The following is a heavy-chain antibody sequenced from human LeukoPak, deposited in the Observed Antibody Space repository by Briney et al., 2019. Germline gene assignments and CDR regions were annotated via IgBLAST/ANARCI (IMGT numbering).Heavy chain of an antibody. CDR1: GGSVSSGSNY. CDR2: IYYSGST. J-gene: IGHJ6*02. D-gene: IGHD3-10*01. V-gene: IGHV4-61*01. CDR3: ARGSGSYYYYGMDV. Sequence: SETLSLTCTVSGGSVSSGSNYWSWIRQPPGRGLEWIGYIYYSGSTKNNPSIKSRATISADTSKNQFSLKLSSVTAADTAVYYCARGSGSYYYYGMDVWGQGTTVTVSS.